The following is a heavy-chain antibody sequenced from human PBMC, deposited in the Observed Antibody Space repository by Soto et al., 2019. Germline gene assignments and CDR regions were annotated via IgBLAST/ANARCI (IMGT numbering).Heavy chain of an antibody. D-gene: IGHD6-6*01. CDR2: IYYIGST. CDR3: ARLSGDPTSKAAARAGKFDY. V-gene: IGHV4-59*01. CDR1: GRAISSYY. Sequence: QVQLQESGPGLVKPSETLSLTCTVSGRAISSYYWSWIRLPPGKGLEWIGLIYYIGSTTYSPSLKRRVTISVETYKNQMSPNLSSVTSADTAVYYCARLSGDPTSKAAARAGKFDYWGPGTLVTVAS. J-gene: IGHJ4*02.